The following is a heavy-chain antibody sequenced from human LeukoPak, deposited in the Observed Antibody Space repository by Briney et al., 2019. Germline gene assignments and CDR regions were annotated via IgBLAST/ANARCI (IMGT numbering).Heavy chain of an antibody. Sequence: GGSLRLSCAASGFTFSSYEMNWVRQAREKGLEWVSHISSSGSTIYYADSVKGRFTISRDNAKNSLYLQMNSLRAEDTAVYYCARGTTRYCSSTSCYFDYWGQGTLVTVSS. J-gene: IGHJ4*02. V-gene: IGHV3-48*03. CDR1: GFTFSSYE. D-gene: IGHD2-2*01. CDR2: ISSSGSTI. CDR3: ARGTTRYCSSTSCYFDY.